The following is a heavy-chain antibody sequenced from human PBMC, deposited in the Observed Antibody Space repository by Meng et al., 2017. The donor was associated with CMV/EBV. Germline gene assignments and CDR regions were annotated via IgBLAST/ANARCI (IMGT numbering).Heavy chain of an antibody. CDR3: ARDDPRTSGRVCAFDI. J-gene: IGHJ3*02. V-gene: IGHV3-21*01. Sequence: GESLKISCAASGFTLSSYSMNWVRQAPGKGLEWVSSISSSSSYIYYADSVKGRFTISRDNAKNSLYLQMNSLRAEDTAVYYCARDDPRTSGRVCAFDIWGQGTMVTVSS. CDR2: ISSSSSYI. D-gene: IGHD6-25*01. CDR1: GFTLSSYS.